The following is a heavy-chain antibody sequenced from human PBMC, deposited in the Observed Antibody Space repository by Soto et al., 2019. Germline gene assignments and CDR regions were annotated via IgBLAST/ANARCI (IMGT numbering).Heavy chain of an antibody. CDR1: GGSFSGYY. CDR2: INHSGST. CDR3: ARGGVGLPDY. Sequence: PSETLSLTCAVYGGSFSGYYWSWIRQPPGKGLEWIGEINHSGSTNYNPSLKSRVTISVDTSKNQFSLKLSSVTAADTAVYYCARGGVGLPDYWGQGTLVTVSS. J-gene: IGHJ4*02. V-gene: IGHV4-34*01. D-gene: IGHD1-7*01.